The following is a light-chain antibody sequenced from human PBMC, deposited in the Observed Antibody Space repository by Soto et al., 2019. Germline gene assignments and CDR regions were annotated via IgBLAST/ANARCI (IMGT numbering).Light chain of an antibody. J-gene: IGLJ1*01. CDR2: EVN. Sequence: QSALTQPRSVSGSPGQSVTISCTGTSSDVGGYEYVSWYQQYPGKAPKLMIFEVNSRPSGVSNRFSGSKSGNTASLTISGLRAEDEADYYCSSYSSTSTPYVFGTGTKVTVL. CDR3: SSYSSTSTPYV. CDR1: SSDVGGYEY. V-gene: IGLV2-14*01.